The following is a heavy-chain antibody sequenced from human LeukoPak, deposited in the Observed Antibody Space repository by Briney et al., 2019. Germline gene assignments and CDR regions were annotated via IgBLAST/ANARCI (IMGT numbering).Heavy chain of an antibody. CDR1: GESFVGYY. CDR3: ARRRIPATITGSKLSSRFDT. D-gene: IGHD5-12*01. Sequence: PSETLSLTCAVYGESFVGYYWTWIRQPPGKGLERIGEIDYTGSTNYNPSLKSRIKMSVDTSKNQFTVNLNSVTAADTAFYYCARRRIPATITGSKLSSRFDTWGQGTLVTVSS. J-gene: IGHJ1*01. V-gene: IGHV4-34*01. CDR2: IDYTGST.